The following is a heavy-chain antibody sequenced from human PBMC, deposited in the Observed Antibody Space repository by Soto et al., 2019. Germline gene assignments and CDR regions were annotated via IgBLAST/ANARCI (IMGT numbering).Heavy chain of an antibody. CDR2: IYTSGST. J-gene: IGHJ6*02. V-gene: IGHV4-4*07. Sequence: SETLSLTCTVSGGSISSYYWSWIRQPAGKGLEWIGRIYTSGSTNYNPSLKSRVTMSVDTSKNQFSLKLSSVTAADTAVYYCAITYCGGDCYLPQRNYGMDVWGQGTTVTVSS. CDR1: GGSISSYY. D-gene: IGHD2-21*02. CDR3: AITYCGGDCYLPQRNYGMDV.